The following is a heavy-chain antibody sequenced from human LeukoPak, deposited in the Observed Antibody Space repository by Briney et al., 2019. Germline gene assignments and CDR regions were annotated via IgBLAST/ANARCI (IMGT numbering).Heavy chain of an antibody. CDR1: GGTFSSYA. CDR2: LIPIFGTA. J-gene: IGHJ4*02. V-gene: IGHV1-69*05. D-gene: IGHD3-10*01. CDR3: ARVLMDRGVMTPGY. Sequence: SVKVSCKASGGTFSSYAISWVRQAPGQGLEWMGGLIPIFGTANYAQKFQGRVTMTRNTSIRTAYMELSSLTSEDTAVYYCARVLMDRGVMTPGYWGQGTLVTVSS.